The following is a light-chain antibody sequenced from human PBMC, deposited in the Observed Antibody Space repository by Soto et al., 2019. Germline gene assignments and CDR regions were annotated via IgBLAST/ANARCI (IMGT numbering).Light chain of an antibody. CDR1: QSLVFRDGITY. V-gene: IGKV2-30*01. CDR2: KVS. Sequence: DDVLTQSPLSLPVTLGQPASISCRSSQSLVFRDGITYLNWFQQRPGQSPRRLIYKVSYRDSGVPDRFSGSGSGTDFTLKISRVEAEDIGVYDCMQGTYWYTFGQGTRLEIK. J-gene: IGKJ2*01. CDR3: MQGTYWYT.